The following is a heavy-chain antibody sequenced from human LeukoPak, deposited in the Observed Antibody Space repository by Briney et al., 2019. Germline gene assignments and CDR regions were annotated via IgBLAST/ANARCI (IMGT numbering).Heavy chain of an antibody. V-gene: IGHV4-59*01. D-gene: IGHD4-23*01. J-gene: IGHJ4*03. CDR1: GGSISSYY. CDR3: ARDYYGGKWFDY. CDR2: IYYSGST. Sequence: PSETLSLTCTVSGGSISSYYWSWIWQPPGKGLEWIGYIYYSGSTNYNPSLKSRVTISVDTSKNQFYLKLSSVTAADTAVYYCARDYYGGKWFDYWGQGTTVTVSS.